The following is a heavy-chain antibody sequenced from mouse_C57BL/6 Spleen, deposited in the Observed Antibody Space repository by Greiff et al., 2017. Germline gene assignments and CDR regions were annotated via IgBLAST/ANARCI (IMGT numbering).Heavy chain of an antibody. V-gene: IGHV1-55*01. CDR1: GYTFTSYW. D-gene: IGHD1-1*01. CDR2: IYPGSGST. Sequence: VQLQQPGAELVKPGASVKMSCKASGYTFTSYWLTWVKQRPGQGLEWIGDIYPGSGSTNYNEKFKSKATLTVDTSSSTAYMQLSSLTSEDSAVYYCARGGVYGSSYGFAYWGQGTLVTVSA. CDR3: ARGGVYGSSYGFAY. J-gene: IGHJ3*01.